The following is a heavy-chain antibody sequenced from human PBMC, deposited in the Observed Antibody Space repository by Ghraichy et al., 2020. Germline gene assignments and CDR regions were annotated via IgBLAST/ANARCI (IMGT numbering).Heavy chain of an antibody. V-gene: IGHV4-59*01. CDR3: ARGSTPVITIFGVVKDYYMDV. Sequence: SETLSLTCTVSGGSISSYYWSWIRQPPGKGLEWIGYIYYSGSTNYNPSLKSRVTISVDTSKNQFSLKLSSVTAADTAVYYCARGSTPVITIFGVVKDYYMDVWGKGTTVTVSS. D-gene: IGHD3-3*01. CDR2: IYYSGST. CDR1: GGSISSYY. J-gene: IGHJ6*03.